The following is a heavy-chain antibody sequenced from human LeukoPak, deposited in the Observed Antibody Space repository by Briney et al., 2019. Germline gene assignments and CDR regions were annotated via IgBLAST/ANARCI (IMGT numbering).Heavy chain of an antibody. CDR1: GGSIRNQY. D-gene: IGHD3-16*01. CDR3: AREWPGSYDALTGLYEGGYYYDK. Sequence: SETLSLTRTVSGGSIRNQYWAWMRQSAGKGLERIGRIFASGHTDSNPSLRSRVTISLDTPKNQFSLRLTSVTAADTAFYYCAREWPGSYDALTGLYEGGYYYDKWGQGTQATVSS. CDR2: IFASGHT. J-gene: IGHJ4*02. V-gene: IGHV4-4*07.